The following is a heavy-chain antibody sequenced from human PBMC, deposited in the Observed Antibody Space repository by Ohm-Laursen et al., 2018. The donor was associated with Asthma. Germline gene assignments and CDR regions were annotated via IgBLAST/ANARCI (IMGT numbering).Heavy chain of an antibody. J-gene: IGHJ4*02. Sequence: SDTLSLTCPLSGASFSTYYWSWIRQPPGKGLEWIGYIYHSVSTYYSPSLKSRVTISGDTSKNQFSLKLSFVTAADTAVYYCARGPMHDYYFDNWGQGTLVTVSS. D-gene: IGHD1-1*01. CDR3: ARGPMHDYYFDN. V-gene: IGHV4-30-4*02. CDR1: GASFSTYY. CDR2: IYHSVST.